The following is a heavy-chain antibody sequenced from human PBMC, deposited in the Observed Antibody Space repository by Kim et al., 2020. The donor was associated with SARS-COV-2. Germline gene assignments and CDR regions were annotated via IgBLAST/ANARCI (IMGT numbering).Heavy chain of an antibody. CDR3: ARRKARTEPYYGMDV. V-gene: IGHV1-69*01. Sequence: QKFQGRVTITADESTSTAYMELSSLRSEDTAVYYCARRKARTEPYYGMDVWGQGTTVTVSS. J-gene: IGHJ6*02. D-gene: IGHD6-6*01.